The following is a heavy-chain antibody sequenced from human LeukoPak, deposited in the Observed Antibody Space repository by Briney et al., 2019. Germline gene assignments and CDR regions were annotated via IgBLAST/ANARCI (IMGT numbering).Heavy chain of an antibody. D-gene: IGHD4-17*01. V-gene: IGHV4-61*02. CDR3: ATDQYGDFCYSFDY. Sequence: PSRTLSLTCTVSGGSISSASYYWTWIRQPAGKGLEWIGRIDTSGTDYNTSLKSRVTISLDTSKNQFSLILSSVTAADTAVYYCATDQYGDFCYSFDYWGQGTLVTVSS. J-gene: IGHJ4*02. CDR2: IDTSGT. CDR1: GGSISSASYY.